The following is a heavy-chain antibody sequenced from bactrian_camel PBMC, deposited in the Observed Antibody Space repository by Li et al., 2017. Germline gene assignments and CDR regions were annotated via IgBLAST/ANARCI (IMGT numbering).Heavy chain of an antibody. Sequence: QLVESGGGLVQAGGSLRLSCAASGYTYSTYCMGWFRQAPGKEREGVAAIDNDGVAVYADSVKGRATIPQDNVKKTLYLQMNSLKTEDTAMYYCAKETYGLPSDWGQGTQVTVS. CDR1: GYTYSTYC. CDR3: AKETYGLPSD. J-gene: IGHJ4*01. CDR2: IDNDGVA. V-gene: IGHV3S1*01. D-gene: IGHD5*01.